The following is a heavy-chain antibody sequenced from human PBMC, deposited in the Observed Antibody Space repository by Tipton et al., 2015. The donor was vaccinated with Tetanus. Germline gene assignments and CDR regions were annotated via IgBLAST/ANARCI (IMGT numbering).Heavy chain of an antibody. J-gene: IGHJ4*02. D-gene: IGHD1-1*01. Sequence: WSWIRQPPGQGLEWIGYIYFNGPAKYNPSLKSRLTISVDASKKQLSLKLTSVTAADTAVYYCARDAGDSGHWGPGTQVTVSS. V-gene: IGHV4-59*12. CDR3: ARDAGDSGH. CDR2: IYFNGPA.